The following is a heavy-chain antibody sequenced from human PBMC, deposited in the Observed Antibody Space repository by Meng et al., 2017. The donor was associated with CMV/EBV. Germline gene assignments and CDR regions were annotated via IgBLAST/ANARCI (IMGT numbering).Heavy chain of an antibody. CDR3: ARDLMNCSSTSCANWFDP. CDR1: GGSISSYY. Sequence: QGQLQESGPGPVKPSETLSLTCTVSGGSISSYYWSWIRQPAGKGLEWIGRIYTSGSTNYNPSLKSRVTMSVDTSKNQFSLKLSSVTAADTAVYYCARDLMNCSSTSCANWFDPWGQGTLVTVSS. J-gene: IGHJ5*02. D-gene: IGHD2-2*01. CDR2: IYTSGST. V-gene: IGHV4-4*07.